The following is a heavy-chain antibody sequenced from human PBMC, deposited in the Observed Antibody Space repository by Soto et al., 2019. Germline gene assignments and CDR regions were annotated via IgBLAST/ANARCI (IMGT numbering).Heavy chain of an antibody. Sequence: PGGSLRLSCAASGFTFSSYGMHWVRQAPGKGLEWVAVISYDGSNKYYADSVKGRFTISRDNSKNTLYLQMNSLRAEDTAVYYCAKGPHYYDSSGFDPYYFDYWGQGTLVTVSS. CDR1: GFTFSSYG. J-gene: IGHJ4*02. CDR3: AKGPHYYDSSGFDPYYFDY. D-gene: IGHD3-22*01. V-gene: IGHV3-30*18. CDR2: ISYDGSNK.